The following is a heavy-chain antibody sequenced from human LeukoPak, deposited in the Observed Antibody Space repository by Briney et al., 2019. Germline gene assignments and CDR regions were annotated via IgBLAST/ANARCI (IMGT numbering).Heavy chain of an antibody. V-gene: IGHV3-7*05. Sequence: GGSLRLSCAASRFTLSNYWMSWVRQAPGKGLEWVADIKQDGTQKYYVDSVEGRFTISRDNAKNSLYLQMNSPRVEDTAVYYCARDCGSDCSQAFDIWGQGTMVTVSS. CDR1: RFTLSNYW. CDR3: ARDCGSDCSQAFDI. CDR2: IKQDGTQK. D-gene: IGHD2-21*02. J-gene: IGHJ3*02.